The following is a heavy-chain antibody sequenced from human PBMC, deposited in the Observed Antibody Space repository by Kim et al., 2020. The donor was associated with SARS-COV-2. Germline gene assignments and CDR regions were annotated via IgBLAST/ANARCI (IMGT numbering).Heavy chain of an antibody. V-gene: IGHV3-9*01. D-gene: IGHD6-13*01. J-gene: IGHJ4*02. CDR1: GFTFDDYA. CDR3: AKGLEISIAAAGTNPEC. Sequence: GGSLRLSCAASGFTFDDYAMHWVRQAPGKGLEWVSGISWNSGSIGYADSVKGRFTISRDNAKNSLYLQMNSLRAEDTALYYCAKGLEISIAAAGTNPECWGQGTLVTVSS. CDR2: ISWNSGSI.